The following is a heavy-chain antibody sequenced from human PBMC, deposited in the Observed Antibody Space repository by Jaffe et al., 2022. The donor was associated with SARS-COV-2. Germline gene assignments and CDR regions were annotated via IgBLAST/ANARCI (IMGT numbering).Heavy chain of an antibody. Sequence: QVQLVQSGAEVKKPGASVKVSCKASGYTFTSYGISWVRQAPGQGLEWMGWISAYNGNTNYAQKLQGRVTMTTDTSTSTAYMELRSLRSDDTAVYYCARDPPSPRYCSGGSCSDGRRNDSDYWGQGTLVTVSS. J-gene: IGHJ4*02. CDR3: ARDPPSPRYCSGGSCSDGRRNDSDY. D-gene: IGHD2-15*01. V-gene: IGHV1-18*01. CDR2: ISAYNGNT. CDR1: GYTFTSYG.